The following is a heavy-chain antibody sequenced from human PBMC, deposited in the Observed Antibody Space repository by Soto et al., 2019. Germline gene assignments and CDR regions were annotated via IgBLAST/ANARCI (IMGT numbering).Heavy chain of an antibody. CDR2: FDPEDGET. J-gene: IGHJ6*02. CDR1: GYTLTELS. V-gene: IGHV1-24*01. D-gene: IGHD1-26*01. CDR3: ATPRRWELLGDYYGMDV. Sequence: ASVKVSCKVSGYTLTELSMHWVRQAPGKRLEWMGGFDPEDGETIYAQKFQGRVTMTEDTSTDTAYMELSSLRSEDTAVYYCATPRRWELLGDYYGMDVWGQGTTVTVSS.